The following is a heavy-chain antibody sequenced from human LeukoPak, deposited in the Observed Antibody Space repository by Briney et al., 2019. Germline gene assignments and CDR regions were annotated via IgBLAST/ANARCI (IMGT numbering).Heavy chain of an antibody. CDR1: GFIVSSNF. D-gene: IGHD1-14*01. Sequence: GGSLRLSCAASGFIVSSNFVNWVRQTPGRGLEWVSIIYSDSDGSTYYADSVKDRFTISRDNFKNTVYLQMNSLRVEDTAVYYCARGGAPNLVDYWGQGTLVTVSS. J-gene: IGHJ4*02. CDR3: ARGGAPNLVDY. V-gene: IGHV3-53*01. CDR2: IYSDSDGST.